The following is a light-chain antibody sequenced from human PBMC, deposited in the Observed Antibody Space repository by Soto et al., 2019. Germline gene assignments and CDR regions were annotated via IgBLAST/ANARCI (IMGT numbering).Light chain of an antibody. CDR1: QSVLSSANKKNH. V-gene: IGKV4-1*01. CDR2: WAS. Sequence: DIVMTQSPDSLAVSLGERATINCKSIQSVLSSANKKNHLAWYQQRPRQPPKLLIYWASTRESGVPDRFSGSGSGADFTLTISSLQAEDVAIYYCQQYYDTPLTFGGGTKVEIK. CDR3: QQYYDTPLT. J-gene: IGKJ4*01.